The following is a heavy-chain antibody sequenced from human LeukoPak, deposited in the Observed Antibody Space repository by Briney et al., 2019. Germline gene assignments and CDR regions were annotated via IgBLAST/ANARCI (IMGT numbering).Heavy chain of an antibody. D-gene: IGHD6-19*01. J-gene: IGHJ4*02. Sequence: GASVKVSCKASGGTFSSYAISWVRQAPGQGLEWMGRIIPILGIANYAQKFQGRVTITADKSTSTAYMELSSLRSEDTAVYYCARGMAVAEFDYWGQGTLVTVSS. CDR2: IIPILGIA. CDR1: GGTFSSYA. CDR3: ARGMAVAEFDY. V-gene: IGHV1-69*04.